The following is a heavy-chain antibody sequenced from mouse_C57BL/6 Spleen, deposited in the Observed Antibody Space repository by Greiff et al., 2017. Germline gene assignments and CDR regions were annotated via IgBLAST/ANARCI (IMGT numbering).Heavy chain of an antibody. CDR1: GFTFSSYG. D-gene: IGHD1-1*01. CDR2: ISSGGSYT. V-gene: IGHV5-6*02. CDR3: AIDGGSSYWYFDV. J-gene: IGHJ1*03. Sequence: EVMLVESGGDLVKPGGSLKLSCAASGFTFSSYGMSWVRQTPDKRLEWVATISSGGSYTYYPDSVKGRFTISRDNAKNTLYLQMSSLKSEDTAMYYCAIDGGSSYWYFDVWGTGTTVTVSS.